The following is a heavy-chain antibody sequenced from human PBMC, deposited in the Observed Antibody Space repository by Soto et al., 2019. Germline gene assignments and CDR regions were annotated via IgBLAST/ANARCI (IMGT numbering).Heavy chain of an antibody. D-gene: IGHD5-12*01. Sequence: AASVKVSCKTSGYSFIDYYIHWMRQAPGQGLEWMGWISPNSGASNYTQNFQGRVTMTRDRSTATVYMELTGLRSDDTALYDCARWRDVVSPQDAWGQGTLVTVSS. CDR3: ARWRDVVSPQDA. J-gene: IGHJ5*02. CDR2: ISPNSGAS. V-gene: IGHV1-2*02. CDR1: GYSFIDYY.